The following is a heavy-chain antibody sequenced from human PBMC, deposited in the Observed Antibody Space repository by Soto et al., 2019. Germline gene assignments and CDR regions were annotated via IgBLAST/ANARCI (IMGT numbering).Heavy chain of an antibody. V-gene: IGHV3-30*03. D-gene: IGHD3-3*01. CDR3: ARDYLIRGVVRQVEDH. CDR1: GFSFNSYG. J-gene: IGHJ4*02. CDR2: ISYQGTEK. Sequence: QVRLEESGGGVVQPGRSLRLSCEVSGFSFNSYGMHWVRQAPGMGLEWVAFISYQGTEKKYEDSVKGRFTVSRDNSKNTLYLQMNSLRAEDTAVYYCARDYLIRGVVRQVEDHWGRGTQVTVSS.